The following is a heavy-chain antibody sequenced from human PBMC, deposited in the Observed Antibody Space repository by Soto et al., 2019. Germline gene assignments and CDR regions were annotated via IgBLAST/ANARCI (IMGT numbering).Heavy chain of an antibody. CDR3: ARSPHSHFDY. V-gene: IGHV3-30-3*01. CDR1: GFTFSSYA. J-gene: IGHJ4*02. CDR2: ISYDGSNK. D-gene: IGHD6-13*01. Sequence: GGSLRLSCAASGFTFSSYAMHWVRQAPGKGLEWVAVISYDGSNKYYADSVKGRFTISRDNSKNTLYLQMNSLRAEDTAVYYCARSPHSHFDYWGQGTLVTVSS.